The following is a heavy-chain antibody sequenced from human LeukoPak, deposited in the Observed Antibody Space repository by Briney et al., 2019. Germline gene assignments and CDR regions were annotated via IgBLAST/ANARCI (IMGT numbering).Heavy chain of an antibody. V-gene: IGHV3-33*08. D-gene: IGHD5-24*01. CDR1: EFTFSSHH. CDR2: IWYDGSNQ. J-gene: IGHJ4*02. CDR3: ARDGYNRYPFDY. Sequence: GGSLRLSCAASEFTFSSHHMHWIRQSPGKGLEWVAVIWYDGSNQYYADSVKGRFTISRDNAKNSLYLQMNSLRAEDTAVYYCARDGYNRYPFDYWGQGTLVTVSS.